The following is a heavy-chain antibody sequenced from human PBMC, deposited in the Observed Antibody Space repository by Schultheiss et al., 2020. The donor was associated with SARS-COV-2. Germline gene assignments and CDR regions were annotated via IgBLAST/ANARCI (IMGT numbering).Heavy chain of an antibody. CDR2: IWYDGSNK. D-gene: IGHD3-3*01. CDR3: AKSLYYDFWSGYSYYYYYYGMDV. CDR1: GFTFSMYW. Sequence: GGSLRLSCAASGFTFSMYWMSWVRQAPGKGLEWVAVIWYDGSNKYYADSVKGRSTISRDNSKNTLYLQMNSLRAEDTAVYYCAKSLYYDFWSGYSYYYYYYGMDVWGQGTTVTVSS. J-gene: IGHJ6*02. V-gene: IGHV3-33*06.